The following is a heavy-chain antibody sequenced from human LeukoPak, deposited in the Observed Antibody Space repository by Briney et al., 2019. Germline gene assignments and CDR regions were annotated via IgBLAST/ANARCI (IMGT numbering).Heavy chain of an antibody. D-gene: IGHD1-14*01. CDR1: GGTFSSYA. J-gene: IGHJ5*02. CDR3: ARVRTRRWFDP. V-gene: IGHV1-46*01. Sequence: VASVKVSCKASGGTFSSYAISWVRQAPGQGLEWMGIINPSGGSTSYAQKFQGRVTMTRDMSTSTVYMELSSLRSEDTAVYYCARVRTRRWFDPWGQGTLVTVS. CDR2: INPSGGST.